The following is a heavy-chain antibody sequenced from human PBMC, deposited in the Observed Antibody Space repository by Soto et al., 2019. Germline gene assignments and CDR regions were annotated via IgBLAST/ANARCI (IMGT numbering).Heavy chain of an antibody. J-gene: IGHJ4*02. V-gene: IGHV1-69*01. CDR1: GGTFSTYA. Sequence: QVQLEQSGAEVKQPGSSVRVSCKTSGGTFSTYAINWVRQAPGQGLEWMGAIIPLFGTADYSQKFKGRVTITADEFTSTAYMELSSLRSDGTAVYFCARPKGTYSSGYYYFDFWGQGTLVTVSS. D-gene: IGHD6-19*01. CDR3: ARPKGTYSSGYYYFDF. CDR2: IIPLFGTA.